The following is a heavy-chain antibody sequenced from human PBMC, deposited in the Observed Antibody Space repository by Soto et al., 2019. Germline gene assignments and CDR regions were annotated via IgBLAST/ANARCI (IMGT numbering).Heavy chain of an antibody. Sequence: SVKVSCKASGFTFTSSAMQWVRQARGQRLEWIGWIVVGSGNTNYAQKFQERVTITRDMSTSTAYMELSSLRSEDTAVYYCAAPSRDCSSTSRYERRYYYMDVWGKGTTVTVSS. CDR1: GFTFTSSA. CDR2: IVVGSGNT. CDR3: AAPSRDCSSTSRYERRYYYMDV. D-gene: IGHD2-2*01. J-gene: IGHJ6*03. V-gene: IGHV1-58*02.